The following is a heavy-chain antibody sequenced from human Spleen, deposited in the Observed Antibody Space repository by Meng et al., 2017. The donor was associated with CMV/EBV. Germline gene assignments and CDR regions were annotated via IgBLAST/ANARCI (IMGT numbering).Heavy chain of an antibody. Sequence: VGFGWIRQPPGKALEWLALIYWNDDKRYSPSLKSRLTITKDTSKNQVVLTMTNMDPVDTATYYCAHSNTRRITIFGVVIPDNWFDPWGQGTLVTVSS. J-gene: IGHJ5*02. CDR2: IYWNDDK. CDR3: AHSNTRRITIFGVVIPDNWFDP. V-gene: IGHV2-5*01. D-gene: IGHD3-3*01. CDR1: VG.